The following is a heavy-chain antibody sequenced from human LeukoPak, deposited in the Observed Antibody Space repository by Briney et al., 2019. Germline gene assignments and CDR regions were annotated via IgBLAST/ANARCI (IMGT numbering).Heavy chain of an antibody. D-gene: IGHD2-2*01. CDR2: ISGSGGST. CDR1: GGSISSYY. CDR3: AKIFCSSTSCYDNWFDP. J-gene: IGHJ5*02. V-gene: IGHV3-23*01. Sequence: ETLSLTCTVSGGSISSYYWSWIRQPPGKGLEWVSAISGSGGSTYYADSVKGRFTISRDNSKNTLYLQMNSLRAEDTAVYYCAKIFCSSTSCYDNWFDPWGQGTLVTVSS.